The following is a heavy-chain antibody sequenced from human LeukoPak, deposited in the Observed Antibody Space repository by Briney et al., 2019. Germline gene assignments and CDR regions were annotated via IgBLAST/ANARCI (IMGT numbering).Heavy chain of an antibody. J-gene: IGHJ3*02. CDR3: ARGLGQQLVRDAFDI. Sequence: TGGSLRLSCAASGFTFSSYSMNWVRQAPGKGLEWVSSISSSSSYIYYADSVKGRFTISVDNAKNSLYLQMNSLRAEDTAVYYCARGLGQQLVRDAFDIWGQGTMVTVSS. CDR1: GFTFSSYS. CDR2: ISSSSSYI. D-gene: IGHD6-13*01. V-gene: IGHV3-21*01.